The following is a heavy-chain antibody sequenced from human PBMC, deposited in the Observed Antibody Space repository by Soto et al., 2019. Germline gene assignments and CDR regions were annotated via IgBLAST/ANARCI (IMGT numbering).Heavy chain of an antibody. D-gene: IGHD3-9*01. CDR2: ISGSGGST. Sequence: PGGSLRLSCAASGFTFSSYAMSWVRQAPGKGLEWVSAISGSGGSTYYADSVKGRFTISRDNSKNTLYLQMNSLRAEDTAVYYCAKELPKTEYYEILTGPFDFPGQATRVTVAS. CDR3: AKELPKTEYYEILTGPFDF. V-gene: IGHV3-23*01. J-gene: IGHJ4*02. CDR1: GFTFSSYA.